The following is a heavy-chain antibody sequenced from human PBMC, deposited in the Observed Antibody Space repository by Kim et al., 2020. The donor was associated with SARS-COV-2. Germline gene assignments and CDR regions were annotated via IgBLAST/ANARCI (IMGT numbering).Heavy chain of an antibody. Sequence: GGSLRLSCAASGFTVSSNYMSWVRQAPGKGLEWVSVIYSGGSTYYADSVKGRFTISRDNSKNTLYLQMNSLRAEDTAVYYCARAYYDILTETDYYFDYWGQGTLVTVSS. J-gene: IGHJ4*02. CDR1: GFTVSSNY. CDR2: IYSGGST. V-gene: IGHV3-53*01. D-gene: IGHD3-9*01. CDR3: ARAYYDILTETDYYFDY.